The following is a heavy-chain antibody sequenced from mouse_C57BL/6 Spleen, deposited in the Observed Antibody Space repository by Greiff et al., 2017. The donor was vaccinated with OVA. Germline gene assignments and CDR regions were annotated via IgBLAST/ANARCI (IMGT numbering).Heavy chain of an antibody. CDR1: GYTFTDYY. D-gene: IGHD3-1*01. V-gene: IGHV1-26*01. J-gene: IGHJ3*01. CDR2: INPNNGGT. CDR3: ARDGRQRAWFAY. Sequence: VQLQQSGPELVKPGASVKISCKASGYTFTDYYMNWVKQSHGKSLEWIGDINPNNGGTSYNQKFKGKATLTVDKSSSTAYMELRSLTSEDSAVYYCARDGRQRAWFAYWGQGTLVTVSA.